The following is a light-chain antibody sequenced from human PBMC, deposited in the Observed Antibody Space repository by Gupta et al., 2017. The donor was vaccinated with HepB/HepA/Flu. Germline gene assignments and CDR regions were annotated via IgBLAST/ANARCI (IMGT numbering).Light chain of an antibody. Sequence: LTQSPATLSWSQGERAALSCRASQSVSSYLAWYQQKPGQAPSLLIYDASNRATGIPARFSGSGSGTDFTLTISSLEPEDFAVYYCQQRSNWPCSFGQGTKLEIK. V-gene: IGKV3-11*01. CDR3: QQRSNWPCS. CDR1: QSVSSY. CDR2: DAS. J-gene: IGKJ2*04.